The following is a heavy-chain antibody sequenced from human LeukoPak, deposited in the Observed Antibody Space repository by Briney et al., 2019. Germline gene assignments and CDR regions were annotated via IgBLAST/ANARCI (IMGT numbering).Heavy chain of an antibody. Sequence: PGGSLRLSCAASGFTFSSYWMHWVRQAPGKGLVWVSRINSDGSSTSYADSVKGRFTISRDNAKNTLYLQMNSLRAEDTAVYYCARVGVRGYYYGMDVWGQGTTVTVSS. V-gene: IGHV3-74*01. CDR2: INSDGSST. CDR1: GFTFSSYW. CDR3: ARVGVRGYYYGMDV. J-gene: IGHJ6*02. D-gene: IGHD3-10*01.